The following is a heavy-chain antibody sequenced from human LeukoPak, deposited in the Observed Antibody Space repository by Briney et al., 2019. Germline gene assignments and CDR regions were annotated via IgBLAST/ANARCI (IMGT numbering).Heavy chain of an antibody. Sequence: SETLSLTCTVSGGSISSSNWWSRVRQSPGKGLEWIGKIYRSESTNYNPSLKSRVTISIDKSKNQFSLKLSSVSAADTAVYYCAAISYSSGWYDYWGQGALVTVSS. J-gene: IGHJ4*02. CDR2: IYRSEST. D-gene: IGHD6-19*01. V-gene: IGHV4-4*02. CDR1: GGSISSSNW. CDR3: AAISYSSGWYDY.